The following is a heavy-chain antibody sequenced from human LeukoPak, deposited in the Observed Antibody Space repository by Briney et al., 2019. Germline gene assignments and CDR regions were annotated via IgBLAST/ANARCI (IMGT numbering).Heavy chain of an antibody. CDR2: ISGSGGST. V-gene: IGHV3-23*01. Sequence: GGSLRLSCAASGFSFSSYAMSWVRQAPGKGLEWVSAISGSGGSTYYADSVKGRCTISRDNSKNTLYLQMNSLRAEDTAVYYCAKGLLCSSSWYVWWFDPWGQETLVTVSS. D-gene: IGHD6-13*01. J-gene: IGHJ5*02. CDR1: GFSFSSYA. CDR3: AKGLLCSSSWYVWWFDP.